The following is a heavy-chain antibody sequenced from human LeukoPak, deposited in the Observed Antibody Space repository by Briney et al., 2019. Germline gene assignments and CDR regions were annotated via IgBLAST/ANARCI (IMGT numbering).Heavy chain of an antibody. D-gene: IGHD2-15*01. Sequence: PGGSLRLSCAASGFTFSSYWMSWVRQAPGKGLEWVANIKQDGSEKYYVDSVKGRFTISRDNVKNSLYLQMNSLRAEDTAVYYCAREEFYGSGKNREEPFDYWGQGTLVTVSS. CDR1: GFTFSSYW. CDR3: AREEFYGSGKNREEPFDY. CDR2: IKQDGSEK. V-gene: IGHV3-7*01. J-gene: IGHJ4*02.